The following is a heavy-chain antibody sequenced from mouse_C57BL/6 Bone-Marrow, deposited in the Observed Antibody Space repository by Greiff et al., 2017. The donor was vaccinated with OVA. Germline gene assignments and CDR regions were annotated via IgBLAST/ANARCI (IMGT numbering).Heavy chain of an antibody. Sequence: QVHVKQSGPGLVQPSQSLSITCTVSGFSLTSYGVHWVRQSPGKGLEWLGVIWRGGSTDYNAAFMSRLSITKDNSKSQVFFKMNSLQADDTAIYYCAKQLGYPYYYAMDYWGQGTSVTVSS. V-gene: IGHV2-5*01. CDR2: IWRGGST. CDR3: AKQLGYPYYYAMDY. J-gene: IGHJ4*01. CDR1: GFSLTSYG. D-gene: IGHD2-2*01.